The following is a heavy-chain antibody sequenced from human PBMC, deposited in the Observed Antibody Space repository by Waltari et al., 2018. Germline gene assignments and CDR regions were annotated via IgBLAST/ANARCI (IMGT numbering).Heavy chain of an antibody. CDR3: ARDSGNVDTAMASGPFDY. J-gene: IGHJ4*02. D-gene: IGHD5-18*01. Sequence: QVQLVQSGAEVKKPGSSVKVSCKASGGTFSSYAISWVRQAPGPGLEWMGGIIPIFGTANYAQKFQGRVTITADESTSTAYMELSSLRSEDTAVYYCARDSGNVDTAMASGPFDYWGQGTLVTVSS. V-gene: IGHV1-69*01. CDR1: GGTFSSYA. CDR2: IIPIFGTA.